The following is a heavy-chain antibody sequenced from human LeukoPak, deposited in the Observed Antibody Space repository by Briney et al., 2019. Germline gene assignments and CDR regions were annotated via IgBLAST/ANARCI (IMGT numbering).Heavy chain of an antibody. CDR2: ICYSVNT. J-gene: IGHJ6*03. Sequence: SETLSLTCTVSGGSISGYYWSWIRQPPGKGLEWIGYICYSVNTNYNPSLKSRVTIVGDTSKNQFSLKLSSVTAADTAVYYCARHQRDYGDYVPRYMDVWGKGTTLTVSS. CDR3: ARHQRDYGDYVPRYMDV. D-gene: IGHD4-17*01. V-gene: IGHV4-59*08. CDR1: GGSISGYY.